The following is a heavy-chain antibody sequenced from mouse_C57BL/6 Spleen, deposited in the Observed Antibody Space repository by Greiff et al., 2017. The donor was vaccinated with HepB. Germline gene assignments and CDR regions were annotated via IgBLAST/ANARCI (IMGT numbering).Heavy chain of an antibody. Sequence: EVQLQQSGPVLVKPGASVKMSCKASGYTFTDYYMNWVKQSHGKSLEWIGVINPYNGGTSYNQKFKGKATLTVDKSSSTAYMELNSLTSEDSAVYYCARPYDDDWGWYFDVWGTGTTVTVSS. V-gene: IGHV1-19*01. CDR2: INPYNGGT. CDR3: ARPYDDDWGWYFDV. CDR1: GYTFTDYY. J-gene: IGHJ1*03. D-gene: IGHD2-4*01.